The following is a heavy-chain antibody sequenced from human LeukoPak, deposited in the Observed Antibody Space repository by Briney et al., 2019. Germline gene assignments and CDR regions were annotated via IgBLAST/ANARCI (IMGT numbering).Heavy chain of an antibody. CDR3: ARGPYYYDSSAMEVDY. V-gene: IGHV3-30-3*01. CDR1: GFTFSSYA. D-gene: IGHD3-22*01. J-gene: IGHJ4*02. Sequence: GGSLRLSCAASGFTFSSYAMHWVRQAPGKGLEWVAVISYDGSNKYYADSVKGRFTISRDNSKNTLYLQMNSLRAEDTAVYYCARGPYYYDSSAMEVDYWGQGTLVTVSS. CDR2: ISYDGSNK.